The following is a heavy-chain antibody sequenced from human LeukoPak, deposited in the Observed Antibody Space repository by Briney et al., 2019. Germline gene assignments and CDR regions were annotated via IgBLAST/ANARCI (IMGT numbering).Heavy chain of an antibody. D-gene: IGHD5-18*01. V-gene: IGHV4-59*01. CDR2: IYHTGAT. J-gene: IGHJ4*02. CDR1: GGSISSYY. CDR3: ARAGYSYGTGYYFDY. Sequence: PSETLSLTCTVSGGSISSYYWSWIRLPPGKGLEWIGYIYHTGATYYNPSLKSRVTISLDTSKNQFSLKLSSVTAADAAVYYCARAGYSYGTGYYFDYWGQGALVTVSS.